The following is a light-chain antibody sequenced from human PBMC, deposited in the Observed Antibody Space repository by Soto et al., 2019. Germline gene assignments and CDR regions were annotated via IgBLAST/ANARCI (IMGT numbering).Light chain of an antibody. V-gene: IGKV3-11*01. Sequence: EIVLTQFPATLSLSPGERATLSCRASQSVNNYLAWYQQKPGQAPRLLIYDAFNRATGIPARFSGSGSGTDFTLTISSLEPEDFAVYYCQQRSNWPPVFGPGTKVDIK. CDR2: DAF. CDR3: QQRSNWPPV. J-gene: IGKJ3*01. CDR1: QSVNNY.